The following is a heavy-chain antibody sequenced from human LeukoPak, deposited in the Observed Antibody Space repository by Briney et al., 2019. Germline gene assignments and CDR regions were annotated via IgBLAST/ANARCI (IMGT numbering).Heavy chain of an antibody. V-gene: IGHV3-30-3*01. J-gene: IGHJ4*02. CDR2: ISYDGSNK. CDR1: GFTFSSYA. Sequence: GGSLRLSCSASGFTFSSYAMHWVRQAPGKGLEWVAVISYDGSNKYYADSVKGRFTISRDNAKNSLYLQMNSLRVEDTAVYYCARGKYSSSSSYYFDYWGQGTLVTVSS. D-gene: IGHD6-6*01. CDR3: ARGKYSSSSSYYFDY.